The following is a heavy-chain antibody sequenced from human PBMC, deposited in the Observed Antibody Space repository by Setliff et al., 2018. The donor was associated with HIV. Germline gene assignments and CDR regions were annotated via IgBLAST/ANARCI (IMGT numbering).Heavy chain of an antibody. CDR3: ARHDNYDSSGYYNLYYFDY. CDR1: GGSISSGSYY. CDR2: IFFSGSA. J-gene: IGHJ4*02. D-gene: IGHD3-22*01. Sequence: PSETLSLTCTVSGGSISSGSYYWGWLRQPPGKGLEWIGSIFFSGSAYYNPSLQSRVTISVDTSKDQFSLKLTSLTAADTAVYYCARHDNYDSSGYYNLYYFDYWGQGTLVTVSS. V-gene: IGHV4-39*01.